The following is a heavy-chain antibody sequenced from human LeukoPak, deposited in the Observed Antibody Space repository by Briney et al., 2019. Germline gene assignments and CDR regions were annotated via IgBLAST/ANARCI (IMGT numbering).Heavy chain of an antibody. Sequence: ASVKVSCKVSGYTLTELSMHWVRQAPGKGLEWMGGFDPEDGETLYAQKFQGRVTMTEDTSTDTAYMELSSLRSEDTAVYYCATAGTNKYYYYYGMDVWGKGTTVTVSS. J-gene: IGHJ6*04. CDR2: FDPEDGET. CDR3: ATAGTNKYYYYYGMDV. CDR1: GYTLTELS. D-gene: IGHD6-13*01. V-gene: IGHV1-24*01.